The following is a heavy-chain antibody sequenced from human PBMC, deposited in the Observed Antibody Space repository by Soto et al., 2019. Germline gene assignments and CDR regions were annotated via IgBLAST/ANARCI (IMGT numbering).Heavy chain of an antibody. V-gene: IGHV4-39*01. J-gene: IGHJ4*02. CDR2: VYNTGST. CDR3: ARPRATVTTWEFDS. Sequence: SETLSLTCTVYGGSISGSGYYWGWIRQPPGKGLEWIGSVYNTGSTNYNPSFKSRVTISVDTSKNQFSLQVTSVTAADTAVYFCARPRATVTTWEFDSWGQGTLVTVSS. D-gene: IGHD4-17*01. CDR1: GGSISGSGYY.